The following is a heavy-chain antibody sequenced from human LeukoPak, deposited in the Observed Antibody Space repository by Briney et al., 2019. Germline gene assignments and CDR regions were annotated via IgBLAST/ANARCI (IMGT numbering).Heavy chain of an antibody. CDR1: GFTFSSYA. D-gene: IGHD4-17*01. V-gene: IGHV3-23*01. CDR3: AKDPDYDYGDLYYYYMDV. J-gene: IGHJ6*03. CDR2: ISGSGGST. Sequence: PGGSLRLSCAASGFTFSSYAMSWVRQAPGKGLEWVSAISGSGGSTYYADSVKGRFTISRDNSKNTLYLQMNSLRAEDTAVYYCAKDPDYDYGDLYYYYMDVWGKGTTVTVSS.